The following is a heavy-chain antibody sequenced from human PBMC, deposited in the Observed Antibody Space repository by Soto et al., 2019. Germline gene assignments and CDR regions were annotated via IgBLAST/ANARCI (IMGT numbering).Heavy chain of an antibody. J-gene: IGHJ3*02. CDR3: AKGAMPSHAFDI. CDR1: GFTFSSYG. V-gene: IGHV3-30*18. CDR2: ISYDGSNK. Sequence: PGGSLRLSCAASGFTFSSYGMHWVRQAPGKGLEWVAVISYDGSNKYYADSVKGRFTISRDNSKNTLYLQMNSLRAEDTAVYYCAKGAMPSHAFDIWGQGTMVTVSS. D-gene: IGHD2-2*01.